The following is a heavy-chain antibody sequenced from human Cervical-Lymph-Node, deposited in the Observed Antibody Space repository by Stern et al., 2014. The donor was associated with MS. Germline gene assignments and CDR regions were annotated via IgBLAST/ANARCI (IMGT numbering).Heavy chain of an antibody. Sequence: QVQLQESGTGLVKPSETLSLTCTVSGGSVTSSYWAWIRQPPGKGLEWIGYFHYSGHTIFNPSLKSRVTISLDTSTNQISLRLSAVAAADPGVYYCARGLSSVWYAFGYFQNWGQGTLVTVSS. J-gene: IGHJ1*01. V-gene: IGHV4-59*02. CDR1: GGSVTSSY. CDR3: ARGLSSVWYAFGYFQN. D-gene: IGHD6-13*01. CDR2: FHYSGHT.